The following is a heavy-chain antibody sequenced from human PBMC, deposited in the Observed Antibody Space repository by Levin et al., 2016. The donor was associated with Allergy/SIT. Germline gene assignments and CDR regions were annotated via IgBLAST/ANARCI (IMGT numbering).Heavy chain of an antibody. CDR3: APSSSWTADFDN. Sequence: ASVKVSCKASGYTFTGYYMHWVRQAPGQGLEWMGWINPNSGGTNYAQKFQGRVTMTRDTSISTAYMELTRLTSDDTAVYFCAPSSSWTADFDNWGQGTLVTVSS. CDR2: INPNSGGT. J-gene: IGHJ4*02. CDR1: GYTFTGYY. D-gene: IGHD3/OR15-3a*01. V-gene: IGHV1-2*02.